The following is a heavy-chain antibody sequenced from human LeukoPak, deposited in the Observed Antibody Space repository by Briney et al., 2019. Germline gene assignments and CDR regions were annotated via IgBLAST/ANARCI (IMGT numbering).Heavy chain of an antibody. Sequence: GGSLRLSCAASGFTFRNYDMHWVRQTPGKGLEWVAVMSYDGSNKYYADSVKGRFTISRDNSKNTLYLQMNSLRAEDTAVYYCARGRTGTNPFDYWGQGTLVTVSS. V-gene: IGHV3-33*05. CDR3: ARGRTGTNPFDY. CDR1: GFTFRNYD. CDR2: MSYDGSNK. J-gene: IGHJ4*02. D-gene: IGHD1-1*01.